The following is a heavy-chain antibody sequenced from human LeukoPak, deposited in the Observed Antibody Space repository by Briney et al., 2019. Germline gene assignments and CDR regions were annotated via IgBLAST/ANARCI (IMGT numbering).Heavy chain of an antibody. V-gene: IGHV5-51*01. CDR3: ARVLIRGDEIDY. Sequence: GESLKISCKGSGYRFPIYWIGWVRQMPGKGLEWMGIIYPGDSDTRYSPSFQGQVTISADKSISTAYLQWTSLKASDSAMYYCARVLIRGDEIDYWGQGTLVTVSS. CDR1: GYRFPIYW. D-gene: IGHD2-21*01. J-gene: IGHJ4*02. CDR2: IYPGDSDT.